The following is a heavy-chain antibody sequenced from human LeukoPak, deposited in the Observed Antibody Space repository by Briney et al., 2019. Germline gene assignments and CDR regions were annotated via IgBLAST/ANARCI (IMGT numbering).Heavy chain of an antibody. CDR2: IYPGDSDT. V-gene: IGHV5-51*01. CDR1: GYSFTSYW. D-gene: IGHD3-22*01. Sequence: GESLKISCKSSGYSFTSYWIGWVRQMPGKGLEWMGIIYPGDSDTRYSPSFQGQVTISADKSISTAYLQWSSLKASDTAMYYCARQYYYDSSGYTFDYWGQGTLVTVSS. CDR3: ARQYYYDSSGYTFDY. J-gene: IGHJ4*02.